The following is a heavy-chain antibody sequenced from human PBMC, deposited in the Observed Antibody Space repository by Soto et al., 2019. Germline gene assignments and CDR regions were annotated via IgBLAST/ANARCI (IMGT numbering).Heavy chain of an antibody. Sequence: ASVKVSCKASGYTFTANYVHWVRQAPGQGFEWMGWIDPNSGGTNYAQSFHERVTMARDTSISTAYMELSGLRFDDTAVYYCARDWGYTDRRYYLDYWGQGTLVTVSS. CDR2: IDPNSGGT. CDR1: GYTFTANY. D-gene: IGHD2-2*02. CDR3: ARDWGYTDRRYYLDY. V-gene: IGHV1-2*02. J-gene: IGHJ4*02.